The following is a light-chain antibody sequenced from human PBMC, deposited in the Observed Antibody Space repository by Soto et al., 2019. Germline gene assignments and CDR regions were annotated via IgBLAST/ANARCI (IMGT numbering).Light chain of an antibody. J-gene: IGKJ1*01. CDR2: DVS. CDR3: QQYDSYRT. V-gene: IGKV1-5*01. CDR1: QNVTTW. Sequence: DIQMTQSPSTLSASVGDRVTITCRASQNVTTWLAWYQHKPGKVPKLLLYDVSNLESVVPSRFSGSGSGTEFTLTSSSLQSDDFATYFCQQYDSYRTFGQGTKVEIK.